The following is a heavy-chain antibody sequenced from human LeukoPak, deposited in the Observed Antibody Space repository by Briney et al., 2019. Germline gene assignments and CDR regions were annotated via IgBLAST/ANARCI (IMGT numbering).Heavy chain of an antibody. D-gene: IGHD3-22*01. CDR3: AKDPTDFDSSGQTYFDY. V-gene: IGHV3-43*01. J-gene: IGHJ4*02. Sequence: GGSLRLSCAASGFTFDDYTMHWVRQAPGKGLEWVSLISWDGGSTYYADSVKGRFTISRDNSKNTLYLQMNSLRAEDTAVYYCAKDPTDFDSSGQTYFDYWGQGTLVTVSS. CDR2: ISWDGGST. CDR1: GFTFDDYT.